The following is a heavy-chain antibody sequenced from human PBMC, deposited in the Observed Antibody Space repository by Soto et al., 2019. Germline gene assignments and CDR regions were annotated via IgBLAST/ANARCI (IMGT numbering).Heavy chain of an antibody. CDR1: GGSISSGGYY. J-gene: IGHJ3*02. V-gene: IGHV4-31*03. CDR2: IYYSGST. CDR3: ARGSGGYYYDSSARGAFDI. D-gene: IGHD3-22*01. Sequence: SETLSLACTVSGGSISSGGYYCSWIRQHPGKGLEWIGYIYYSGSTYYNPSLKSRVTISVDTSKNQFSLKLSSVTAADTAVYYCARGSGGYYYDSSARGAFDIWGQGTMVT.